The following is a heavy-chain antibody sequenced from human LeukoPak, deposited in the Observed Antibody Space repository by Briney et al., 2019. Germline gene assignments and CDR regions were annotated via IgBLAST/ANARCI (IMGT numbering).Heavy chain of an antibody. J-gene: IGHJ4*02. D-gene: IGHD2-21*01. CDR2: ISDDGSKG. CDR1: GFSFNSHG. V-gene: IGHV3-30*18. CDR3: AKDYNRGLPDY. Sequence: GRSLRLSCAASGFSFNSHGTHWVRQAPDKGLGWVAVISDDGSKGYYADSVKGRFTISRENSKNVLYLQMSSLRAEDTAVYYCAKDYNRGLPDYWGQGTLVIVSS.